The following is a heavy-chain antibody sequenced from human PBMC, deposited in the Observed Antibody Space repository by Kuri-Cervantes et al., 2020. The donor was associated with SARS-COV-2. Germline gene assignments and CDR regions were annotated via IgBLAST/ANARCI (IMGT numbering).Heavy chain of an antibody. J-gene: IGHJ5*01. D-gene: IGHD6-19*01. CDR2: IDPTDSYA. Sequence: KVSCKGSGYSFTSDCITWVRQMPGKGLEWMGRIDPTDSYANYSPSFQGHVTISADTSISTAYMHWNSLNTSDTAMYYCSRRLYSSGWYDSWGQGTLVTVSS. CDR3: SRRLYSSGWYDS. CDR1: GYSFTSDC. V-gene: IGHV5-10-1*01.